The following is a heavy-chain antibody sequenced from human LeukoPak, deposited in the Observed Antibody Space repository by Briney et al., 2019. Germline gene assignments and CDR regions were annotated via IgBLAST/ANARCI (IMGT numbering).Heavy chain of an antibody. V-gene: IGHV7-4-1*02. CDR1: GYTFTSYA. D-gene: IGHD3-3*01. J-gene: IGHJ4*02. CDR2: INTNTGNP. CDR3: ASGVIWSGYSSCDY. Sequence: ASVKVSCKASGYTFTSYAMNWVRQAPGQGLEWMGWINTNTGNPTYAQGFTGRFVFSLDTSVSTAYLQISSLKAEDTAVYYCASGVIWSGYSSCDYWGQGTLVTVSS.